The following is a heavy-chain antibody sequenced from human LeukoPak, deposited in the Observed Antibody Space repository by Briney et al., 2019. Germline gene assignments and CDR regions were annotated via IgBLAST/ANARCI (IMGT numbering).Heavy chain of an antibody. V-gene: IGHV1-8*03. Sequence: VASVKVSCKASGYTFTSYDINWVRQATGQGLEWMGWMNPNSGNTGYAQKFQGRVTITRNTSISTAYMELSSLRSEDTAAYYCARVGPSPYFDYWGQGTLVTVSS. CDR3: ARVGPSPYFDY. CDR1: GYTFTSYD. D-gene: IGHD3/OR15-3a*01. CDR2: MNPNSGNT. J-gene: IGHJ4*02.